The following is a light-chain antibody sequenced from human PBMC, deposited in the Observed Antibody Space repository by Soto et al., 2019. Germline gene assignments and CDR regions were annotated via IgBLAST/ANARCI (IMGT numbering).Light chain of an antibody. V-gene: IGKV3-15*01. Sequence: EIVMTQSPATLSVSPGERVTLSCRASQSINNKVAWYQQKPGQAPRLLIYGASTRATGISARFSGSGSGTEFTLTISSLQSEDFALYYCQQYNNWPPITFGQGTHWRL. CDR2: GAS. CDR3: QQYNNWPPIT. J-gene: IGKJ5*01. CDR1: QSINNK.